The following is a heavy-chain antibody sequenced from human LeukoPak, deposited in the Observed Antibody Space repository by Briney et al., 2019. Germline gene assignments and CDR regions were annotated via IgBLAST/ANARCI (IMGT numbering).Heavy chain of an antibody. Sequence: GGSLRLSCAASGFTFSSYWMSWVRQAPGKGLVWVSRINSDGSNTNYADSVKGRFTISRDNAKNTLYLQMNSLRAEDTAVYYCARDSLSGTYRLDYWGQGALVTVSS. CDR3: ARDSLSGTYRLDY. CDR1: GFTFSSYW. V-gene: IGHV3-74*01. D-gene: IGHD1-26*01. CDR2: INSDGSNT. J-gene: IGHJ4*02.